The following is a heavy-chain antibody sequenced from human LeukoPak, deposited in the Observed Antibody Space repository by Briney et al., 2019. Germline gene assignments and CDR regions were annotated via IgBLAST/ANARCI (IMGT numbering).Heavy chain of an antibody. CDR2: TSGSGGST. V-gene: IGHV3-23*01. J-gene: IGHJ4*02. CDR1: GFTFSSYA. Sequence: GALRLSCAASGFTFSSYAMSWVRQASGKGLEWVSATSGSGGSTYYADSVKGRFTISRDNSKNTLYLQMNSLRAEDTAVYYCAKGGQWELLPFDYWGQGTLVTVSS. CDR3: AKGGQWELLPFDY. D-gene: IGHD1-26*01.